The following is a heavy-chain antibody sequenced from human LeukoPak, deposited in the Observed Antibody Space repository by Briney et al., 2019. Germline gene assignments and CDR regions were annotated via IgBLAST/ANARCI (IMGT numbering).Heavy chain of an antibody. CDR2: INHSGST. Sequence: SETLSLTCAVYGGSFSGYYWSWIRQPPGKGLEWIGEINHSGSTNYNPFLKSRVTISADTSKNQFFLKLSSVTAADTAVYYCARAESCSGGSCLIPPAFDYWGQGTLVTVSS. CDR1: GGSFSGYY. V-gene: IGHV4-34*01. J-gene: IGHJ4*02. D-gene: IGHD2-15*01. CDR3: ARAESCSGGSCLIPPAFDY.